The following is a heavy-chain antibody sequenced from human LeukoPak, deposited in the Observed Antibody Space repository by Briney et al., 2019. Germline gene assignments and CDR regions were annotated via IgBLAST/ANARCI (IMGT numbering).Heavy chain of an antibody. V-gene: IGHV4-59*01. J-gene: IGHJ5*02. Sequence: SETLSLTCTVSGGSISSYYWSWIRQPPGKGLEWIGYIYYSGSTNYNPSLKSRVTISVDKSKNQFSLKLSSVTAADTAVYYCARWRCCSSTSCYARGNWFDPWGQGTLVTVSS. CDR1: GGSISSYY. CDR2: IYYSGST. D-gene: IGHD2-2*01. CDR3: ARWRCCSSTSCYARGNWFDP.